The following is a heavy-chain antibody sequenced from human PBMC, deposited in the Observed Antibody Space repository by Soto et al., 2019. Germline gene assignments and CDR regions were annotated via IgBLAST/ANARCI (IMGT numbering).Heavy chain of an antibody. CDR2: IRNKANGYGT. CDR1: GFTFSGSA. D-gene: IGHD2-8*02. V-gene: IGHV3-73*02. CDR3: TRPTGTGGNSQLDY. J-gene: IGHJ4*02. Sequence: EVQLVESGGDLVQPGESLKLSCAASGFTFSGSAMHWVRQASGKGLEWLGRIRNKANGYGTAYAATVKGRFTISRDDSKNTAYLQMNSLKTEEKAVYFCTRPTGTGGNSQLDYWGQGTLVTVSS.